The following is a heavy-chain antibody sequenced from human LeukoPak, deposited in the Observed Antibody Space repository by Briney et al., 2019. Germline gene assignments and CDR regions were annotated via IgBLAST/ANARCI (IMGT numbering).Heavy chain of an antibody. J-gene: IGHJ4*02. Sequence: PGGSLRLSCAASGFTFAGYAMTWVRQAPGKGLEWVSVIYTGGSTYFTDSVNGRFTISRDYSKNTLYLEMNSLRVEDTAVYYCARVSRMLGTSTLDNWGQGTLVTVSS. CDR1: GFTFAGYA. CDR2: IYTGGST. D-gene: IGHD1-26*01. V-gene: IGHV3-66*01. CDR3: ARVSRMLGTSTLDN.